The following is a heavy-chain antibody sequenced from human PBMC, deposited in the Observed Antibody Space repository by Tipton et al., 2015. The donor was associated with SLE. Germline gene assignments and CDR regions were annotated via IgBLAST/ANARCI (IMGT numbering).Heavy chain of an antibody. Sequence: TLSLTCAVSGGSMSGYYLSWIRQSPWKGLEWIGYIHSGGSTNYNPSFNSRVTISSDTSRNQFSLTLTPVTVADTAVYYCATSFIYSDWGAFHIWGQGTMVTVSS. V-gene: IGHV4-4*08. D-gene: IGHD4-11*01. CDR1: GGSMSGYY. CDR3: ATSFIYSDWGAFHI. J-gene: IGHJ3*02. CDR2: IHSGGST.